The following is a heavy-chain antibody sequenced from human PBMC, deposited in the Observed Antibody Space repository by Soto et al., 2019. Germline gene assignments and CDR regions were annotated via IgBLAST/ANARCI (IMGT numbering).Heavy chain of an antibody. Sequence: QLQLQESGPRLVKLSETLSLTCTVSGGSISSSNYYWAWIRQPPGKGLEWIGSIFYSRNTYYNPSLKSRVTISVDASKNQFSLKLTSVTAADTALYYCAGAGHGDLYRLDVWGQGTTVTVSS. CDR3: AGAGHGDLYRLDV. CDR2: IFYSRNT. CDR1: GGSISSSNYY. V-gene: IGHV4-39*01. D-gene: IGHD4-17*01. J-gene: IGHJ6*02.